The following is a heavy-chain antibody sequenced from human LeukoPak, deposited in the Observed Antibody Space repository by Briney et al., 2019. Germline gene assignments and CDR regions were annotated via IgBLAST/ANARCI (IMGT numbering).Heavy chain of an antibody. D-gene: IGHD3-10*01. CDR2: IIPTFGTA. V-gene: IGHV1-69*13. J-gene: IGHJ6*03. CDR3: ARARITMVRGVITNYYYYYMDV. Sequence: SVKVSCKASGGTFSSYAISWVRQAPGQGLEWMGGIIPTFGTANYAQKFQGRVTITADESTSTAYMELSSLRSEDTAVYYCARARITMVRGVITNYYYYYMDVWGKGTTVTISS. CDR1: GGTFSSYA.